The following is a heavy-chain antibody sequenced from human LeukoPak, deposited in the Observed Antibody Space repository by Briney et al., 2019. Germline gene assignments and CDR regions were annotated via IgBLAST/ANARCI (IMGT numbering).Heavy chain of an antibody. CDR1: GYTLTELS. V-gene: IGHV1-24*01. D-gene: IGHD1-14*01. CDR2: FDPEDGET. J-gene: IGHJ4*02. CDR3: ATAPTGDY. Sequence: ASVKVSCKVSGYTLTELSMHWVRQAPGKGLEWMGGFDPEDGETIYAQKFQGRVTMPEDTSTDTAYMELSSLRSEDTAVYYCATAPTGDYWGQGTLVTVSS.